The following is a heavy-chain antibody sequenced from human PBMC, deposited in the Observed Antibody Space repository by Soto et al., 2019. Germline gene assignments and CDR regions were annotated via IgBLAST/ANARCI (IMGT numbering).Heavy chain of an antibody. J-gene: IGHJ4*02. CDR2: IHTGGKT. D-gene: IGHD3-10*01. CDR1: GSTVTRNY. Sequence: ELQLVESGGGLIQPGGSLRLSCAASGSTVTRNYMTWVRLAPGKGLECVSTIHTGGKTFYTDSVKGRFTVSRDASKNTVDLQMNTLSVEDTAVYYCATGGSKRVRGAIVEVFHLEFWGRGTVVTVSS. CDR3: ATGGSKRVRGAIVEVFHLEF. V-gene: IGHV3-53*02.